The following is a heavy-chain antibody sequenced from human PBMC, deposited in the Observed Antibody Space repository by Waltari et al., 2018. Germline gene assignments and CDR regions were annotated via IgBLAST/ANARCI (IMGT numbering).Heavy chain of an antibody. J-gene: IGHJ4*02. V-gene: IGHV1-24*01. CDR1: GYHSRQLS. Sequence: QVQLVQSGAEVKKPGASVKVSCQVAGYHSRQLSIHWVRQAPGKGLEWMGGYDPEDGETVSAQIFQGRLSMTEDTSRDTAYMELRSLRSEDTAVYYCATDHHRDSGYDIWGQGTLVTVSS. CDR3: ATDHHRDSGYDI. D-gene: IGHD5-12*01. CDR2: YDPEDGET.